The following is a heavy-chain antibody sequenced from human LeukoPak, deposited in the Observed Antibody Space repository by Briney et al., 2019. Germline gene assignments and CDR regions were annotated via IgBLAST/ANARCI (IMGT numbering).Heavy chain of an antibody. CDR3: ASEYSSSSYYYGMDV. V-gene: IGHV3-21*01. CDR2: ISSSSSYI. J-gene: IGHJ6*02. CDR1: GFTLSSYS. D-gene: IGHD6-13*01. Sequence: GGSLRLSCAASGFTLSSYSMNWVRQAPGKGLEWVSSISSSSSYIYYADSVKGRFTISRDNAKNSLYLQMHSLSADDTAVYYCASEYSSSSYYYGMDVWGQGTTVTVSS.